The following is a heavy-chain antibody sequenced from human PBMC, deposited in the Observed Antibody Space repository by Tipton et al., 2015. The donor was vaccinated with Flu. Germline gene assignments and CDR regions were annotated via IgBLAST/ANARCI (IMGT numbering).Heavy chain of an antibody. J-gene: IGHJ6*02. V-gene: IGHV4-34*01. CDR2: INHSGST. CDR1: GGSFSGYY. CDR3: ARGRRYAVVTRGYYCYGGMGV. Sequence: LRLSCAVYGGSFSGYYWSWIRQPPGKGLEWIGEINHSGSTNYNPSLKSRVTISVDTSKNQFSLKLSSVTAADTAVYYCARGRRYAVVTRGYYCYGGMGVWGQGTGVTVS. D-gene: IGHD4-23*01.